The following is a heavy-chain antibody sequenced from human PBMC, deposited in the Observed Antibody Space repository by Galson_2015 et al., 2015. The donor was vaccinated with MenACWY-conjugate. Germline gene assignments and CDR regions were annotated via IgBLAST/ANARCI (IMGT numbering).Heavy chain of an antibody. D-gene: IGHD1-1*01. Sequence: SLRLSCAASGFTFGSYWMHWVRQVPGKGLVWVSRIDRAGSSTTYADSVKGRFTISRDNAKNTLYLQMNSLRAEDTAVYYCARERNEPAVALPSNWFDPWGQGTQVIVSS. CDR2: IDRAGSST. CDR3: ARERNEPAVALPSNWFDP. J-gene: IGHJ5*02. CDR1: GFTFGSYW. V-gene: IGHV3-74*01.